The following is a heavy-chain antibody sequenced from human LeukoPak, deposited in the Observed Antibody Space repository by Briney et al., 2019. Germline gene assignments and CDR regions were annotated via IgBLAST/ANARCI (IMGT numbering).Heavy chain of an antibody. Sequence: HPGGSLRLSCAASEFIVSNNYMSWVRQAPGKGLEWVSIIYPGGTTYYADSLKGRFAISRDDSKNSLYLQMNNLRVEDTAVYYCPRGLSRLILFDPWGQGTLVTVSS. V-gene: IGHV3-53*01. CDR1: EFIVSNNY. CDR2: IYPGGTT. J-gene: IGHJ5*02. CDR3: PRGLSRLILFDP. D-gene: IGHD2-21*02.